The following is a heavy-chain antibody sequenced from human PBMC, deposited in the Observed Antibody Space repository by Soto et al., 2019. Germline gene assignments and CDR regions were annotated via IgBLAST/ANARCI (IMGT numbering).Heavy chain of an antibody. D-gene: IGHD4-17*01. V-gene: IGHV4-31*03. CDR2: IYYTGIT. CDR3: ASEHTVPSGFES. Sequence: PSETLSLTCNVSGGSVSSGGYYWSWIRQHPGKGLEWIGYIYYTGITYYNPSLQSRVTISLGTSKNQFSLTLTSVAAADTAIYYCASEHTVPSGFESWGQGTLVTVSS. CDR1: GGSVSSGGYY. J-gene: IGHJ4*02.